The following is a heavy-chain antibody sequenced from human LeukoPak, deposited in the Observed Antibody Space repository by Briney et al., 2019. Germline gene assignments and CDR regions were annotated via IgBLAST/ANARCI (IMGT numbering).Heavy chain of an antibody. J-gene: IGHJ2*01. CDR3: ARAWSTVLLWFGELFNPGKNWYFDL. V-gene: IGHV4-30-2*01. Sequence: SQTLSLTCAVSGGSISSGGYSWSWIRQPPGKGLEWIGYIYRSGSTYYNPSLKSRVTISVDRSKNQFSLKLSSVTAADTAVYYCARAWSTVLLWFGELFNPGKNWYFDLWGRGTLVTVSS. CDR1: GGSISSGGYS. D-gene: IGHD3-10*01. CDR2: IYRSGST.